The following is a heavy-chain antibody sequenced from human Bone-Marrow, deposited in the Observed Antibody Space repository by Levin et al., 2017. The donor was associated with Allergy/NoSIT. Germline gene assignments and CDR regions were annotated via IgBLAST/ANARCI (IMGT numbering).Heavy chain of an antibody. CDR1: RLSLHNFA. Sequence: GGSLRLSCTTSRLSLHNFALHWVRQAPDKGLDWVAVISNDGINQYYADSVKGRFTISRDNSKNTVYLQMNSLRGEDTAVYYCARVLPYGGPSAYYYYGMDVWGQGTTVSVSS. D-gene: IGHD4-23*01. J-gene: IGHJ6*02. CDR3: ARVLPYGGPSAYYYYGMDV. V-gene: IGHV3-30-3*01. CDR2: ISNDGINQ.